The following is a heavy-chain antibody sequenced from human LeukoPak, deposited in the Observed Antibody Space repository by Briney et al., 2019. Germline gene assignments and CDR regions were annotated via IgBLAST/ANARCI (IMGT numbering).Heavy chain of an antibody. Sequence: GGSLRLSCAATGFTSSNYAIHWGRQAPGQGLEWVAFISDDGSRQHYADSVKGRFTISRDNSKNTLNLQMNSLRAEDTAVYYCVEDRTGTYTLDYWGQGTLVTVSS. D-gene: IGHD3-10*01. CDR3: VEDRTGTYTLDY. J-gene: IGHJ4*02. CDR1: GFTSSNYA. V-gene: IGHV3-30-3*01. CDR2: ISDDGSRQ.